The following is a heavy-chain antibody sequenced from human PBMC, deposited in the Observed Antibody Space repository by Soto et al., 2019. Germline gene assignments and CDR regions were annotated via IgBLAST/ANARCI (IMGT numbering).Heavy chain of an antibody. V-gene: IGHV3-49*03. J-gene: IGHJ4*02. D-gene: IGHD3-22*01. CDR1: GFTFGYYA. CDR3: TSYYYDSSGYSPGPGFVY. CDR2: IRSKAYCGTT. Sequence: PGGSLRLSCTASGFTFGYYALSWFRQAPGKGLEWLGFIRSKAYCGTTEYAASVKGRFTITRDDSKSIAYLQMNSLKTEDTAVYYCTSYYYDSSGYSPGPGFVYWGQGTLVTV.